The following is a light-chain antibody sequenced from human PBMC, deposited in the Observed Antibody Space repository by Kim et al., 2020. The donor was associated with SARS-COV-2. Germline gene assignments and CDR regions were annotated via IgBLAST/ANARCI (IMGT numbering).Light chain of an antibody. V-gene: IGLV1-44*01. Sequence: QPVLTQPPSASGTPGQRVTISCSGTRSNIGTNTVYWYQQFPGTAPKLVIYGNDQRPSGVPDRFSGSKSGTSASLAISGLQSEDEADYCCAAWDDSLNGPMFGGGTQLTVL. J-gene: IGLJ3*02. CDR1: RSNIGTNT. CDR3: AAWDDSLNGPM. CDR2: GND.